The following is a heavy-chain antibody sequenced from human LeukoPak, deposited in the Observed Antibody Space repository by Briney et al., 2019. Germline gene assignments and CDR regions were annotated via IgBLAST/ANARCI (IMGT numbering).Heavy chain of an antibody. CDR3: VWDPYSV. D-gene: IGHD4-11*01. CDR1: GGSFSTYY. CDR2: ISHSGII. Sequence: PSETLSLTCAVYGGSFSTYYLSWIRQPPGKGLEWIGEISHSGIINYSPSLKSRLTMSVDSSKTQFSLKLSSVTAADTAVHYCVWDPYSVWGQGTLVTVSS. J-gene: IGHJ4*02. V-gene: IGHV4-34*01.